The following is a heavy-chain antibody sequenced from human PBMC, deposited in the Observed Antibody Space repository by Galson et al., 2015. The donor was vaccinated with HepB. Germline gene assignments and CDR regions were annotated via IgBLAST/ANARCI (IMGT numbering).Heavy chain of an antibody. D-gene: IGHD2-2*02. Sequence: TLSLTCTVSGGSISSGDYYWSWIRQPPGKGLEWIGYIYYSGSTYYNPSLKSRVTISVDTSKNQFSLKLSSVTAADTAVYYCARAGAVVPAAIGNWFDPWGQGTLVTVSS. J-gene: IGHJ5*02. CDR2: IYYSGST. CDR3: ARAGAVVPAAIGNWFDP. V-gene: IGHV4-30-4*01. CDR1: GGSISSGDYY.